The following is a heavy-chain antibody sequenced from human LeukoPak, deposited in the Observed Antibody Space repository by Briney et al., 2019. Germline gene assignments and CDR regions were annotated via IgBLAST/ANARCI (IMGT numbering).Heavy chain of an antibody. CDR1: GFTFSSYA. D-gene: IGHD6-6*01. Sequence: GGSLRLSCAASGFTFSSYAMHWVRQAPGKGLEWVAVISYDGSNKYYADSVKGRFTISRDNSKNTLYLQMNSLRAEDTAVYYCARASRGYSSSCMDVWGKGTTVTVSS. CDR3: ARASRGYSSSCMDV. CDR2: ISYDGSNK. V-gene: IGHV3-30-3*01. J-gene: IGHJ6*03.